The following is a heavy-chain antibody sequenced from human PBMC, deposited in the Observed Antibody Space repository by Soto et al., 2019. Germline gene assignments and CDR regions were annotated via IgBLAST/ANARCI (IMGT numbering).Heavy chain of an antibody. CDR2: IYHSGST. D-gene: IGHD3-22*01. CDR1: GFTFSSYSM. Sequence: GSLRLSCAASGFTFSSYSMNWVRQAPGKGLEWIGEIYHSGSTNYNPSLKSRVTISVDKSKNQFSLKLSSVTAADTAVYYCARDYGITMISWFDPWGQGTLVTV. J-gene: IGHJ5*02. V-gene: IGHV4-4*02. CDR3: ARDYGITMISWFDP.